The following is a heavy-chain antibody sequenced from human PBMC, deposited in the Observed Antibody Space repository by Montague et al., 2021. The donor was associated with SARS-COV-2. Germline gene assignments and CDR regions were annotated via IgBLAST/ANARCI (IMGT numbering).Heavy chain of an antibody. J-gene: IGHJ6*02. Sequence: SETLSLTCTVSGGSISSNYWNWIRQPPGRGLEWIGYIYYSGSTNYNPSLESRVTISVDTSKNQFSLKLSSVTAADTAVYYCARSKPVSSFYYYYGMDVWGQGTTVTVSS. CDR1: GGSISSNY. V-gene: IGHV4-59*12. CDR2: IYYSGST. D-gene: IGHD1-14*01. CDR3: ARSKPVSSFYYYYGMDV.